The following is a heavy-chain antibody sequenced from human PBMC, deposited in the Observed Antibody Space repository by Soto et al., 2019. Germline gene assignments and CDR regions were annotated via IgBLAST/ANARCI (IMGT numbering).Heavy chain of an antibody. Sequence: QVQLVQSGAEVKKPGASVKVSCKASGYTFTSYGISWVRQAPGQGLEWMGWISANNGNTNYAQKVQGRVTMTTDTSTRTGYMELRSLRSDDTAVYYCARDRGSYALDYWGQGTLVTVSS. J-gene: IGHJ4*02. V-gene: IGHV1-18*01. CDR1: GYTFTSYG. CDR2: ISANNGNT. CDR3: ARDRGSYALDY. D-gene: IGHD3-16*01.